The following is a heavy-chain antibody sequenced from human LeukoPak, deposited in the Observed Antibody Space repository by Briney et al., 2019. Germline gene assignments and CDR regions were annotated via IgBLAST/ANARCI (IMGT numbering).Heavy chain of an antibody. CDR1: GFTFSSYA. CDR3: AKDRSPGGLLPDY. Sequence: GRSLRLSCAASGFTFSSYAMHWVRQAPGKGLEWVAVISYDGSNKYYADSVKGRFTISRDNSKNTLYLQMNSLRAEDTAVYYCAKDRSPGGLLPDYWGQGTLVTVSS. D-gene: IGHD2-15*01. J-gene: IGHJ4*02. CDR2: ISYDGSNK. V-gene: IGHV3-30*04.